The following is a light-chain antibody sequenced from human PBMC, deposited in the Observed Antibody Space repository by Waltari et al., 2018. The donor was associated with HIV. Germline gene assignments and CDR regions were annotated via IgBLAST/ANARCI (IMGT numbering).Light chain of an antibody. J-gene: IGLJ2*01. Sequence: SVLTQPPSASGTPGQRVTISCSGATPNIGSNDVFGYQHLPGTAPNLLIHRNDRRPSGVPDRFSGSTSGNSASLAISGLRSEDEADYYCVAWDDGLRGVVFGGGTRVAVL. CDR1: TPNIGSND. CDR2: RND. V-gene: IGLV1-47*01. CDR3: VAWDDGLRGVV.